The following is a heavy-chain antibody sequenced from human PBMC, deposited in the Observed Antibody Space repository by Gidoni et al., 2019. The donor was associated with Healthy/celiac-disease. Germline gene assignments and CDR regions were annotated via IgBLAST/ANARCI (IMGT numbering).Heavy chain of an antibody. D-gene: IGHD1-26*01. V-gene: IGHV3-43*01. CDR1: GCTLEDYT. CDR2: ISWDGGST. CDR3: AKAAGINYYYYYMDV. Sequence: EVQLVESGGVVVKPGGSLRLSCAASGCTLEDYTMHWVRQAPGKGLDWVALISWDGGSTYYADSVQGRFTISRDNSKNSLYLQMNSLRTEDTALYYCAKAAGINYYYYYMDVWGKGTTVTVSS. J-gene: IGHJ6*03.